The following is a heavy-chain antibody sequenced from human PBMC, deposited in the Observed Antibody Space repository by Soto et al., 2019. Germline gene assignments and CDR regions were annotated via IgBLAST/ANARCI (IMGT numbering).Heavy chain of an antibody. CDR2: INNSGST. V-gene: IGHV4-34*01. Sequence: SEPLSQPSTVDCGSCRDYYWRCILQPPGKGLEWSGEINNSGSTNYNPSLKSRIIINPDTSKNQFSLQLKSVTPEDMVVYYCVRARYSSARCLDSWG. J-gene: IGHJ5*01. CDR1: CGSCRDYY. CDR3: VRARYSSARCLDS. D-gene: IGHD3-22*01.